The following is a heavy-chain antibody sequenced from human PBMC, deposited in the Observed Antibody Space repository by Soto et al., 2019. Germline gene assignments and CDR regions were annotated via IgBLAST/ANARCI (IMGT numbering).Heavy chain of an antibody. V-gene: IGHV5-10-1*01. CDR2: IAPSDSYT. CDR3: GRHRSSLMGFDY. D-gene: IGHD1-26*01. Sequence: PGESLKISCKGSGYSFTSYWISWVRQMPGKGLEWMGRIAPSDSYTKYSPSFEGHVTMSTDKSKSTAYLQWSSLKASDTAMYYCGRHRSSLMGFDYWGQGALVTVSS. J-gene: IGHJ4*02. CDR1: GYSFTSYW.